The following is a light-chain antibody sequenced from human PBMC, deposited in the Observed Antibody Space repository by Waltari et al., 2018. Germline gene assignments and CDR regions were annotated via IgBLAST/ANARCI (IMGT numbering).Light chain of an antibody. J-gene: IGLJ2*01. CDR1: NIGSQS. CDR3: QVWESRSDPF. Sequence: SYVLTQPPSASVVPGETAQITCGGNNIGSQSVHWYQQTPCQAPVLVIYDDSDRPSRIPERFSGSNSGNTATLTISRVEDGDEADYHCQVWESRSDPFFGGGTKLTVL. V-gene: IGLV3-21*01. CDR2: DDS.